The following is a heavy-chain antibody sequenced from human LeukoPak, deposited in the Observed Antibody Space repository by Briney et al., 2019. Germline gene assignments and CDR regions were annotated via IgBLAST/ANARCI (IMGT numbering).Heavy chain of an antibody. CDR1: GGSISSYY. Sequence: SETLSLTCTVSGGSISSYYWSWIRQPPGKGLEWIGYIYYSGSTNYNPSLKSRVIISVDTSKNQFSLKLSSVTAADTAVYYCARVDSSNWYEYRGYFDYWGQGTLVTVSS. J-gene: IGHJ4*02. CDR2: IYYSGST. V-gene: IGHV4-59*01. D-gene: IGHD6-13*01. CDR3: ARVDSSNWYEYRGYFDY.